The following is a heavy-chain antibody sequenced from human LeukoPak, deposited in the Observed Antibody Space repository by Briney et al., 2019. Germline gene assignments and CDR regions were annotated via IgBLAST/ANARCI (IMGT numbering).Heavy chain of an antibody. CDR2: IYPGDSGT. J-gene: IGHJ5*02. CDR3: ARHLMDTAMGGFWFDP. Sequence: GESLKISCQGSGYSFTSYWIGWVRQMPGKGLEWMGIIYPGDSGTRYSPSFQGQVTISADKSISTAYLQWSSLKASDTAMYYCARHLMDTAMGGFWFDPWGQGTLVTVSS. V-gene: IGHV5-51*01. CDR1: GYSFTSYW. D-gene: IGHD5-18*01.